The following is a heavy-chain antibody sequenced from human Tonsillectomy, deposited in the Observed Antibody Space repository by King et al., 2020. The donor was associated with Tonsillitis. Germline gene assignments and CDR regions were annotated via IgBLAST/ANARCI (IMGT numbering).Heavy chain of an antibody. D-gene: IGHD3-10*01. Sequence: QLVQSGGGLVQPGGSLRLSVAASGIAATSNYMSGVCQVPGEWVDRFSVIYSGSGGSTYYADSVKGRFTISRDDSKNMLYLQMNSLRADDTAIYYCARDRFGSGTIWGQGTMVTVSS. J-gene: IGHJ3*02. CDR1: GIAATSNY. CDR2: IYSGSGGST. CDR3: ARDRFGSGTI. V-gene: IGHV3-66*01.